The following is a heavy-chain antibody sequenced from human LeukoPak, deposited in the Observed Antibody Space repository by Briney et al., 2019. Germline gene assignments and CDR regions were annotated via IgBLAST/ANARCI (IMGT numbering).Heavy chain of an antibody. CDR2: ISGSGGST. Sequence: GGSLRLSCTASGFTISSYAMSWVRHPPRPGLELVSTISGSGGSTYYSDPAKSRFSISRDNSTNKLYLQMNSSRAADTTVYYCSKVVGATTRGYFDNCGQGTLVTVSS. V-gene: IGHV3-23*01. CDR1: GFTISSYA. D-gene: IGHD1-26*01. J-gene: IGHJ4*02. CDR3: SKVVGATTRGYFDN.